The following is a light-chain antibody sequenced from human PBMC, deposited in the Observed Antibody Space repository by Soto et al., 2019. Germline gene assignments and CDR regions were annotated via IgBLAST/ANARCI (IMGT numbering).Light chain of an antibody. CDR3: QQYEQWPPWT. CDR1: QSVSGR. J-gene: IGKJ1*01. V-gene: IGKV3-15*01. Sequence: EIVMTQSPATLSVSPGERATVSCRASQSVSGRLAWYQQKPGQAPRLLIFDASTRAPGIPDRFSGSGSGTEFTLTISSLQSEDFAVYICQQYEQWPPWTFGQGTKVDIK. CDR2: DAS.